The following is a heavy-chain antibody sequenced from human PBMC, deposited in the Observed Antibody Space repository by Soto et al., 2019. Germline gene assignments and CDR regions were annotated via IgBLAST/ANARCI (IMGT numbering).Heavy chain of an antibody. CDR3: AREGTRGGFLNWFDP. J-gene: IGHJ5*02. D-gene: IGHD3-10*01. CDR1: GFTFSSYS. CDR2: ISSRSSTI. Sequence: EVPLVESGGGLVQPGGSLRLSCAASGFTFSSYSMNRVRRAPGKGLEWVSYISSRSSTIYYADSVKGRFTISRDNAKNSLYLQMNSLRDEDTAVYYCAREGTRGGFLNWFDPWGQGTLVTVSS. V-gene: IGHV3-48*02.